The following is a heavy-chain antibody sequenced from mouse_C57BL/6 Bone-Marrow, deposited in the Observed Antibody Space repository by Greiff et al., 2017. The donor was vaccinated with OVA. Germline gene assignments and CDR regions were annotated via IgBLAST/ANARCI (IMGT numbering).Heavy chain of an antibody. CDR3: ALFAY. CDR2: IDPAKGNT. Sequence: EVKLQQSGAGLVRPGASVSLSCPASGFTLTNTYMNWVSQTPEKGLEWIGKIDPAKGNTKYAPKFQGKATITADTSSNTAYLQLSSLTAEDTAIYYCALFAYWGQGTLVTVSA. V-gene: IGHV14-3*01. J-gene: IGHJ3*01. CDR1: GFTLTNTY.